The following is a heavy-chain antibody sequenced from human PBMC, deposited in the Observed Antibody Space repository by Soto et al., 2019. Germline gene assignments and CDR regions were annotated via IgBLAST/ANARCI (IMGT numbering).Heavy chain of an antibody. Sequence: QVQLVESGGGVVQPGRSLRLSCAASGFTFSSYGMHWVRQAPGKGLEWVAVIWDDGSNKYYADSVKGRFTISRDNSKNTLYLQMNSLGAEDTAVYYCARDPWYYDILTGYYNHYFDYWGQGTLVTVSS. CDR3: ARDPWYYDILTGYYNHYFDY. CDR1: GFTFSSYG. CDR2: IWDDGSNK. J-gene: IGHJ4*02. D-gene: IGHD3-9*01. V-gene: IGHV3-33*01.